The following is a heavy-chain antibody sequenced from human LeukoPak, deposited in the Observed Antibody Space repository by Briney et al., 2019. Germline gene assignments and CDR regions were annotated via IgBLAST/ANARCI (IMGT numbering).Heavy chain of an antibody. CDR2: ISAYNGNT. Sequence: RRASVKVSCKASGGTFSSYAISWVRQAPGQGLEWMGWISAYNGNTNYAQKLQGRVTMTTDTSTSTAYMELRSLRSDDTAVYYCARERAVHTVTRPDYWGQGTLVTVSS. J-gene: IGHJ4*02. D-gene: IGHD4-17*01. V-gene: IGHV1-18*01. CDR1: GGTFSSYA. CDR3: ARERAVHTVTRPDY.